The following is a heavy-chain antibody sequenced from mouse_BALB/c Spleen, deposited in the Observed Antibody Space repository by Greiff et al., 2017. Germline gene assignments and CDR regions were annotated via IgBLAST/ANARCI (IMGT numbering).Heavy chain of an antibody. J-gene: IGHJ3*01. D-gene: IGHD2-2*01. Sequence: EVKLMESGGGLVQPGGSRKLSCAASGFTFSSFGMHWVRQAPEKGLEWVAYISSGSSTIYYADTVKGRFTISRDNPKNTLFLQMTSLRSEDTAMYYCARSAYGYDAFGYWGQGTLVTVSA. CDR2: ISSGSSTI. CDR1: GFTFSSFG. V-gene: IGHV5-17*02. CDR3: ARSAYGYDAFGY.